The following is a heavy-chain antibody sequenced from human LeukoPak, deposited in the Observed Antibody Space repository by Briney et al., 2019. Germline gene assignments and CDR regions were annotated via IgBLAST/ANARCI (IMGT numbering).Heavy chain of an antibody. CDR3: ARGNGYSGTRGDNWFDP. CDR1: GYTFTSYY. D-gene: IGHD5-12*01. Sequence: ASVKVSCKASGYTFTSYYMHWVRQAPGQGLEWMGIINPSGGSTSYAQKFQGRVTMTRDTSISTAYMELSRLRSDDTAVYYCARGNGYSGTRGDNWFDPWGQGTLVTVSS. V-gene: IGHV1-46*01. CDR2: INPSGGST. J-gene: IGHJ5*02.